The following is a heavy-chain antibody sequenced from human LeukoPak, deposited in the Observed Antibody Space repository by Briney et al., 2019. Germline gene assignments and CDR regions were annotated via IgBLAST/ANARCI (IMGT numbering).Heavy chain of an antibody. CDR1: GFTFSNAW. D-gene: IGHD1-1*01. J-gene: IGHJ4*02. V-gene: IGHV3-53*01. CDR3: ARGGVANLED. CDR2: IYSGGST. Sequence: GGSLRLSCAASGFTFSNAWMNWVRQAPGKGLEWVSVIYSGGSTYYADSVKGRFTISRDNSKNTLYLQMNSLRAEDTAVYYCARGGVANLEDWGQGTLVTVSS.